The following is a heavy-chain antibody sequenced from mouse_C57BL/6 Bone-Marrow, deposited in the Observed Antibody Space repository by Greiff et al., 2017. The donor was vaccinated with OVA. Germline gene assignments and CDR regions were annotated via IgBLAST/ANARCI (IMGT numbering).Heavy chain of an antibody. J-gene: IGHJ4*01. Sequence: EVKLQQSGAELVKPGASVKLSCTASGFNIKDYYMHWVKQRTEQGLEWIGRIDPEDGETKYAPKFQGKATITADTSSNTAYLQLSSLTSEDTAVYYCARGITTVVATGYYAMDYWGQGTSVTVSS. CDR1: GFNIKDYY. D-gene: IGHD1-1*01. V-gene: IGHV14-2*01. CDR3: ARGITTVVATGYYAMDY. CDR2: IDPEDGET.